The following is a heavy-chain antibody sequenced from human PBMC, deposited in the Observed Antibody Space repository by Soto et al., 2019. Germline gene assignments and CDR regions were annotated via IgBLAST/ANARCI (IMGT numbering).Heavy chain of an antibody. D-gene: IGHD3-3*01. CDR3: ARGASYYDFWSGYYTGPHNYYYYYMDV. CDR1: GYTFTSYG. J-gene: IGHJ6*03. V-gene: IGHV1-18*01. CDR2: ISAYNGNT. Sequence: GASVKVSCKASGYTFTSYGISWVRQAPGQGLEWMGWISAYNGNTNYAQKLQGRVTMTTDTSTSTAYMELRSLRSDDTAVYYCARGASYYDFWSGYYTGPHNYYYYYMDVWGKGTTVTVSS.